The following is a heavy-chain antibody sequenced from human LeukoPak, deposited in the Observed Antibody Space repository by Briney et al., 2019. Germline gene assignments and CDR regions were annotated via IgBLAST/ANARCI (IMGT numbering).Heavy chain of an antibody. V-gene: IGHV3-23*01. CDR1: GFTFSSYG. Sequence: PGGSLRLSCAASGFTFSSYGMHWVRQAPGKGLEWVSAIRGSGGGTYHADSVKGRFTISRDNSKNTLNLQMNSLGDEDTALYYCAKAGIGVVGYFDYWGQGTLVTVSS. CDR3: AKAGIGVVGYFDY. CDR2: IRGSGGGT. J-gene: IGHJ4*02. D-gene: IGHD6-19*01.